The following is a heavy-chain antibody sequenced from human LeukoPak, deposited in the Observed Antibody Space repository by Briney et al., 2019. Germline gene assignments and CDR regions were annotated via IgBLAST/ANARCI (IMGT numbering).Heavy chain of an antibody. V-gene: IGHV3-23*01. J-gene: IGHJ4*02. CDR3: AKAGTTLDY. CDR2: ISPSGDYT. D-gene: IGHD1-1*01. Sequence: PGGSLRLSCAVSGFTFSSYAMSWVRQAPGKGLEWVSAISPSGDYTYYADSVKGRFAISRDRSRNTLYLQMNSLRAEDTAVYYCAKAGTTLDYWGQGTLVTVSS. CDR1: GFTFSSYA.